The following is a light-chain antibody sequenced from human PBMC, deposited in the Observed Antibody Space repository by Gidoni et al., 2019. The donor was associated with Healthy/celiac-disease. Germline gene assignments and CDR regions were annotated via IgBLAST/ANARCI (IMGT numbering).Light chain of an antibody. Sequence: DIQMNQSPSTLSASVGDRVTITCRASQSISSWLAWYQQKPGKAPKLLIYDASSLESGVPSRFSGSGSGTEFTLTISSLQPDDFATYYCQQYNSYSTFGQGTNVEIK. CDR1: QSISSW. CDR2: DAS. CDR3: QQYNSYST. J-gene: IGKJ1*01. V-gene: IGKV1-5*01.